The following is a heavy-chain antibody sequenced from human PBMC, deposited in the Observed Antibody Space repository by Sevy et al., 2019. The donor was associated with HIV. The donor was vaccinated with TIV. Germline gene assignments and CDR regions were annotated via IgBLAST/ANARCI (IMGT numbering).Heavy chain of an antibody. V-gene: IGHV3-30*18. J-gene: IGHJ6*02. Sequence: GGSLRLSCAASGFAFSDYAMHWVRQAPGKGLEWVAAISYAGDNKYFADSVKGRFTVYKDNSKNTLYLEMNSLRAEDKAVYYCAKAHADCSGGTCYTAHYYYDMDVWGRGATVTVSS. CDR1: GFAFSDYA. CDR2: ISYAGDNK. CDR3: AKAHADCSGGTCYTAHYYYDMDV. D-gene: IGHD2-15*01.